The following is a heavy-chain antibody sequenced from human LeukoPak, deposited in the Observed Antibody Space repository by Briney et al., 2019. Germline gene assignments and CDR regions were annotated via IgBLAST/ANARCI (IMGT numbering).Heavy chain of an antibody. D-gene: IGHD4-17*01. V-gene: IGHV1-69*13. CDR2: IIPIFGTA. CDR3: ARVASRTTVTSPLGY. J-gene: IGHJ4*02. CDR1: GGTFSSYA. Sequence: SVKVSCKASGGTFSSYAISWVRQAPGQGLEWMGGIIPIFGTANYAQKFQGRVTITADESTSTAYMELSSLRSEDTAVYYCARVASRTTVTSPLGYWGQGTLVTVSS.